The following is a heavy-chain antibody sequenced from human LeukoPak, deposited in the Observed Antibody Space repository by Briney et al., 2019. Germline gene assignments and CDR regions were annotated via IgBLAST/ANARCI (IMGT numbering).Heavy chain of an antibody. D-gene: IGHD4-23*01. CDR2: ISGNNDNP. CDR3: ARGDGGNPWDAFDI. J-gene: IGHJ3*02. Sequence: AAVKVSCKASGYTFSKFGIAWVRQAPGQGLEWMGWISGNNDNPQSAQDLQGGVTVTTDRSTSTAYMELRSLRHDDTAVYYCARGDGGNPWDAFDIWGQGTMVTVSS. CDR1: GYTFSKFG. V-gene: IGHV1-18*01.